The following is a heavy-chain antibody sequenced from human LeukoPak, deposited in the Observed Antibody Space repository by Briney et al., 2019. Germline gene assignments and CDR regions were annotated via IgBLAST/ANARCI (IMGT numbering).Heavy chain of an antibody. CDR1: GYTFTNYG. J-gene: IGHJ6*03. V-gene: IGHV7-4-1*02. CDR2: MNTNTGDP. CDR3: ARGRGSSARLGYSYFYIDV. Sequence: ASVKVSCKAFGYTFTNYGINWVRQAPGQGLEWMGWMNTNTGDPTYAQGFTGQFVFSLETSVSTAYLQISSLKAEDTAVYYCARGRGSSARLGYSYFYIDVWGKGTTVTVSS. D-gene: IGHD1-26*01.